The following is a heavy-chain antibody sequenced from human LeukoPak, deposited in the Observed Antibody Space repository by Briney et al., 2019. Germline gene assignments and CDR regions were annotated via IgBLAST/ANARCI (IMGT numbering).Heavy chain of an antibody. D-gene: IGHD2-2*01. CDR3: ARFQSSSSWDYYYGLDV. Sequence: KPSETLSLTCTVSGGSIYSYYWSWIRQPPGKGLEGIGYIYNSGSTNYNPPLKSRVTISVDTSKNQVSLKLSSVTAADTAVYYCARFQSSSSWDYYYGLDVWGQGTTVTVSS. CDR2: IYNSGST. J-gene: IGHJ6*02. CDR1: GGSIYSYY. V-gene: IGHV4-59*01.